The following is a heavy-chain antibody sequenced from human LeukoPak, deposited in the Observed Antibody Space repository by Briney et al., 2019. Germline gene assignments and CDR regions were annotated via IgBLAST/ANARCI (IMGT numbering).Heavy chain of an antibody. CDR2: TYYRSKWYN. D-gene: IGHD4-17*01. Sequence: SQTLSLTCAISGDSVSGNSAAWSWIRQSQSRGLEWLGRTYYRSKWYNDYAVSVKSRITINPDTSKDQFSLQLNSVTPEDTAVYYCARAGYGDYVVDYWGQGTLVTVSS. CDR3: ARAGYGDYVVDY. V-gene: IGHV6-1*01. J-gene: IGHJ4*02. CDR1: GDSVSGNSAA.